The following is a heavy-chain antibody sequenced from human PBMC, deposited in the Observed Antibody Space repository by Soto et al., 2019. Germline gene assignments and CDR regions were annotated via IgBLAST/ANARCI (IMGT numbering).Heavy chain of an antibody. D-gene: IGHD2-21*01. Sequence: EVQLVESGGGLVKPGESLRLSCAVSGSTFSYLWMNWVRQAPGKGLEWVGRIKSKPDGETTDYAAPVKGRFTMSRDDSKNTLYLQMNSLKTEDTAVYYCATGISPSGDWGWGQGTLVTVSS. CDR3: ATGISPSGDWG. V-gene: IGHV3-15*07. CDR1: GSTFSYLW. CDR2: IKSKPDGETT. J-gene: IGHJ4*02.